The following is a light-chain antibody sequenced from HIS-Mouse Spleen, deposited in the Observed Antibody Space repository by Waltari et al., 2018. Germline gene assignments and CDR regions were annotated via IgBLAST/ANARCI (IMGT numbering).Light chain of an antibody. J-gene: IGLJ3*02. CDR2: EDN. CDR1: SGSIASHY. Sequence: NFMLTQPHSVSESPGKTVTIPCTRSSGSIASHYVQWYQQRPVSSPTTVISEDNQRPSGVPDRFSGSIDSSSNSASLTISGLKTEDEADYYCQSYDSSNLVFGGGTKLTVL. V-gene: IGLV6-57*01. CDR3: QSYDSSNLV.